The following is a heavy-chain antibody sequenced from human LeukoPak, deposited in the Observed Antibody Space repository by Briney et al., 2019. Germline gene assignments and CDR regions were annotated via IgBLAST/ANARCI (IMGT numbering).Heavy chain of an antibody. J-gene: IGHJ4*02. V-gene: IGHV4-59*08. CDR2: IYYSGST. D-gene: IGHD6-13*01. Sequence: SETLSLTCTVSGGSISSYYWSWIRQPPGKGLEGIGYIYYSGSTNYNPSLKSRVTISVDTSKNQFSLKLSSVTAADTAVYYCARGIAAVSFLDYWGQGTLVTVSS. CDR3: ARGIAAVSFLDY. CDR1: GGSISSYY.